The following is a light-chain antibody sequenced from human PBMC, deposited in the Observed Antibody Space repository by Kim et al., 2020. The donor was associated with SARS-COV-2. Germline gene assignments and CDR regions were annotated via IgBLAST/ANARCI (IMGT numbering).Light chain of an antibody. V-gene: IGLV2-23*02. Sequence: GQSITISCTGTRSDVGSYTLVSWYQHYPGKVPKLMIYEVSKRPSGASNRFSGSKSGNTASLTISGLQAEDEADYYCCSYAGRNIYVFGSGTKVTVL. CDR3: CSYAGRNIYV. J-gene: IGLJ1*01. CDR1: RSDVGSYTL. CDR2: EVS.